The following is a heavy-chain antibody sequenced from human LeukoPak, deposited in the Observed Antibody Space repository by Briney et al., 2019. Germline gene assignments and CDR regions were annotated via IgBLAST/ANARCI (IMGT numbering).Heavy chain of an antibody. Sequence: ASVKVSCKASGYTFTGYYMHWVRQAPGQGLEWMGWINPNSGGTNYAQKFQGRVTMTRDTSISTAYMELSRLRSDDTAVYYCAGQPRPLGYCSSTSCTLDYWGQGTLVTVSS. CDR1: GYTFTGYY. CDR2: INPNSGGT. D-gene: IGHD2-2*01. V-gene: IGHV1-2*02. J-gene: IGHJ4*02. CDR3: AGQPRPLGYCSSTSCTLDY.